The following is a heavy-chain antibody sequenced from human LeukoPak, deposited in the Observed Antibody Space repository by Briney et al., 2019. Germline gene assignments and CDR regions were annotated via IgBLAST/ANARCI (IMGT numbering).Heavy chain of an antibody. V-gene: IGHV5-51*01. CDR2: IYPGDSDT. D-gene: IGHD3-3*01. Sequence: GESLKISCKGSGYSFTSYWIGWVRQMPGKGLEWMGIIYPGDSDTRYSPSFQGQVTISADKSISTAYLQWSSLKASDTAMYYCARQGFWSGYLDAFDIWGQGTMVTVSS. CDR3: ARQGFWSGYLDAFDI. J-gene: IGHJ3*02. CDR1: GYSFTSYW.